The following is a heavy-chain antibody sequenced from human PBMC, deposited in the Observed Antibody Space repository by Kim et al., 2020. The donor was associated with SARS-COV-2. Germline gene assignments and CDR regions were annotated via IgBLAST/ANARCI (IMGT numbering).Heavy chain of an antibody. D-gene: IGHD2-21*02. Sequence: GGSLRLSCSASGFTFGDYAVSWFRQAPGKGLEWVGFLRSKAYGGTTEYAASVRGRFTISRDDSKSIADLQMNSLKTEDTAVYYCTRSYPRVTTYYYYGMDVWGQGTTVTVSS. CDR1: GFTFGDYA. CDR2: LRSKAYGGTT. CDR3: TRSYPRVTTYYYYGMDV. J-gene: IGHJ6*02. V-gene: IGHV3-49*03.